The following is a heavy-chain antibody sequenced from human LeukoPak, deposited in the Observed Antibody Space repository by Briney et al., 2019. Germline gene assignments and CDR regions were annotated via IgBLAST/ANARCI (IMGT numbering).Heavy chain of an antibody. CDR1: GFTFSSYS. J-gene: IGHJ4*02. CDR3: ARAIVGATRHFDY. CDR2: IKQDGSEK. Sequence: GGSLRLSCAASGFTFSSYSMNWVRQAPGKGLEWVANIKQDGSEKYYVDSVKGRFTISRDNAKNSLYLQMNSLRAEDTAVYYCARAIVGATRHFDYWGQGTLVTVSS. D-gene: IGHD1-26*01. V-gene: IGHV3-7*04.